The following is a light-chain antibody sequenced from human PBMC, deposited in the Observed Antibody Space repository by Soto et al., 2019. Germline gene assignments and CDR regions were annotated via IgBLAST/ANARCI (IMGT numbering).Light chain of an antibody. J-gene: IGKJ1*01. CDR3: QQYGSSPRT. CDR1: QSVSSSY. V-gene: IGKV3-20*01. CDR2: GAS. Sequence: IVLTQSQCTLSLSPGQRPTLSCRASQSVSSSYLAWYQQKPGQAPRIXIYGASSRATGIPDRFSGSGSGTDVTLTISRLETEDFAVYYCQQYGSSPRTFGQGTKVDIK.